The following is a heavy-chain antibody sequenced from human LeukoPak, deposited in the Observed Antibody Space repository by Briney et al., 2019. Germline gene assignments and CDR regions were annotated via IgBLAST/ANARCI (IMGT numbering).Heavy chain of an antibody. J-gene: IGHJ5*02. Sequence: SETLSLTCTVSGYSISSGYYWGWIRQTPGKGLEWIGNIYHSGSIYYNPSLKSRVTILVDTSKNQFSLKLSSVTAADTAVYYCARGGLDDNWNVYNWFDPWGQGTLVTVSS. V-gene: IGHV4-38-2*02. CDR3: ARGGLDDNWNVYNWFDP. D-gene: IGHD1-20*01. CDR1: GYSISSGYY. CDR2: IYHSGSI.